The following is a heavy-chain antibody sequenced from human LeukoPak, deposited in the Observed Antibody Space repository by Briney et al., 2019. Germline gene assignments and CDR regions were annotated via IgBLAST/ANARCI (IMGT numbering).Heavy chain of an antibody. CDR2: ISSSGSTI. CDR1: GFTFSDYY. CDR3: ARALSGYSSSWYSHYDAFDI. V-gene: IGHV3-11*04. J-gene: IGHJ3*02. D-gene: IGHD6-13*01. Sequence: GGSLRLSCAASGFTFSDYYMSWIRQAPGRGLEWVSYISSSGSTIYYADSVKGRFTISRDNAKNSLYLQMNSLRAEDTAVYYCARALSGYSSSWYSHYDAFDIWGQGTMVTVSS.